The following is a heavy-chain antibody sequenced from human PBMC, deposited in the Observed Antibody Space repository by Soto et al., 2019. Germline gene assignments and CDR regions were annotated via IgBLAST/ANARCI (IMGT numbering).Heavy chain of an antibody. D-gene: IGHD5-18*01. Sequence: QVQLVQSGAEVKKPGSSVKVSCKASGGTFSSYAISWVRQAPGQGLEWMGGIIPIFGTANYAQKFQGRVTITADESTSTAYMELSSLRAEDTAVYYCARVPRTNVDTAMARAWYYGMDVWGQGTTVTVSS. V-gene: IGHV1-69*01. CDR1: GGTFSSYA. CDR2: IIPIFGTA. J-gene: IGHJ6*02. CDR3: ARVPRTNVDTAMARAWYYGMDV.